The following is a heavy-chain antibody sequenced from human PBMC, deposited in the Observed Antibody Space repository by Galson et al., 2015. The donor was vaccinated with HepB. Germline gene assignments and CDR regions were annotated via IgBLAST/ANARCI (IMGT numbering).Heavy chain of an antibody. CDR3: ARDPPSNWGSDDAFDI. V-gene: IGHV4-39*07. D-gene: IGHD7-27*01. CDR2: IYYSGST. CDR1: GGSISSSSYY. J-gene: IGHJ3*02. Sequence: SETLSLTCTVSGGSISSSSYYWGWIRQPPGKGLEWIGSIYYSGSTYYNPSLKSRVTISVDTSKNQFSLKLSSVTAADTAVYYCARDPPSNWGSDDAFDIWGQGTMVTVSS.